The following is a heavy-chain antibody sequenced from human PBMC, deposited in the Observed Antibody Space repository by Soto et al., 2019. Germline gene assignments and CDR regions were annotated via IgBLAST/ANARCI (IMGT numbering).Heavy chain of an antibody. Sequence: GGSLRLSCAAPGFTFSSYGMHWVRQAPGKGLEWVAVISYDGSNKYYADSVKGRFTISRDNSKNTLYLQMNSLRAEDTAVYYCAKDPSGRGVPAAISGWFDPWGQGTLVTVSS. J-gene: IGHJ5*02. CDR3: AKDPSGRGVPAAISGWFDP. CDR1: GFTFSSYG. D-gene: IGHD2-2*01. CDR2: ISYDGSNK. V-gene: IGHV3-30*18.